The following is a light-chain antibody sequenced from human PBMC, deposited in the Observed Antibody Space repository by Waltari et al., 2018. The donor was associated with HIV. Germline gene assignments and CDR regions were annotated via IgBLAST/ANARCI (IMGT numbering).Light chain of an antibody. CDR2: EVT. Sequence: QSALTQPPSASGSLGQSVTISCIGSSSDIGAYDSVSWFQQLPHNAPTLLLYEVTTRPSGVPDRFAGAGSGNTAFLTVSGLQPNDTAAYFCSAYGDNNWVLFGGGTNLTVL. J-gene: IGLJ2*01. CDR1: SSDIGAYDS. CDR3: SAYGDNNWVL. V-gene: IGLV2-8*01.